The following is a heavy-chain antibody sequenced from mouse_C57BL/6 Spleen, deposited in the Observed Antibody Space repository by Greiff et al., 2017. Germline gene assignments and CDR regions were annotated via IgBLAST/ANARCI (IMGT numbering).Heavy chain of an antibody. Sequence: EVKLMESGGGLVKPGGSLKLSCAASGFTFSSYTMSWVRQTPEKRLEWVATISGGGGNTYYPDSVKGRFTISRDNAKNTLYLQMSSLRSEDTALYYCARHTAGYFDVWGTGTTVTVSS. J-gene: IGHJ1*03. CDR1: GFTFSSYT. D-gene: IGHD1-2*01. CDR2: ISGGGGNT. CDR3: ARHTAGYFDV. V-gene: IGHV5-9*01.